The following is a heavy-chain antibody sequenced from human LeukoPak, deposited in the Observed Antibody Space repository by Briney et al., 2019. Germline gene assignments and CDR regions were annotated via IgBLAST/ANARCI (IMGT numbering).Heavy chain of an antibody. J-gene: IGHJ4*02. CDR2: ISWNSGSI. D-gene: IGHD3-22*01. CDR1: GGSISIYY. V-gene: IGHV3-9*01. Sequence: LSLTCTVSGGSISIYYWSWIRQPAEKVLEWVSGISWNSGSIVYADSVKGRFTISRENAKNSLYLEMTSLRAEATALYYCAKDTAYDSSGYYSGVKDYWGQGTLVTVSS. CDR3: AKDTAYDSSGYYSGVKDY.